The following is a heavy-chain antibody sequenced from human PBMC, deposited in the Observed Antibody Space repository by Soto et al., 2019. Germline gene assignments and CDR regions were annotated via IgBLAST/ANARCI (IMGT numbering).Heavy chain of an antibody. J-gene: IGHJ6*03. CDR1: GGSFSGYY. V-gene: IGHV4-34*01. CDR2: INHSGST. CDR3: ARGVPGGSGWHYYYYYMDV. D-gene: IGHD6-19*01. Sequence: QVQLQQWGAGLLKPSETLSLTCAVYGGSFSGYYWSWIRQPPGKGLECIGEINHSGSTNYNPSLKSRVTISVDTYKTQFSLKLRSVTAADTAVYYCARGVPGGSGWHYYYYYMDVWGKGTTVTVSS.